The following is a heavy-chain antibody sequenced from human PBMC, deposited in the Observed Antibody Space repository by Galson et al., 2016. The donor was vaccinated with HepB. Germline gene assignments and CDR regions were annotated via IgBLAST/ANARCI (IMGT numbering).Heavy chain of an antibody. D-gene: IGHD6-13*01. V-gene: IGHV4-39*01. CDR2: IHYSGST. CDR3: ARHSSRGGY. CDR1: GGSISSSSSY. Sequence: SETLSLTCTVSGGSISSSSSYWAWIRQPPGKGLEWIGSIHYSGSTFYNPSLKSRVTISVDTPKNHFSLKLSAVSAADTAMYYCARHSSRGGYWGQGTLVTVSS. J-gene: IGHJ4*02.